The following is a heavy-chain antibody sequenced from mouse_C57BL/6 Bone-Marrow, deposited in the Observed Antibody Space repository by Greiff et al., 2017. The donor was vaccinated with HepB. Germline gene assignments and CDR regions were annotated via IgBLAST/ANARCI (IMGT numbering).Heavy chain of an antibody. J-gene: IGHJ4*01. D-gene: IGHD2-1*01. CDR1: GYAFSSSW. Sequence: VKLQQSGPELVKPGASVKISCKASGYAFSSSWMNWVKQRPGKGLEWIGRIYPGDGDTNYNGKFKGKATLTADKSSSTAYMQLSSLTSEDSAVYFCARLDGIYAMDYWGQGTSVTVSS. CDR3: ARLDGIYAMDY. CDR2: IYPGDGDT. V-gene: IGHV1-82*01.